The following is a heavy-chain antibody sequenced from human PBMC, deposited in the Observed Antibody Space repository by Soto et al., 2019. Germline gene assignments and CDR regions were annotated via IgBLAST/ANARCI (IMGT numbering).Heavy chain of an antibody. CDR3: ARERSGSYSYFDY. Sequence: EVQLVESGGGLVQPGGSLRLSCAASGFTFSSYSMNWVRQAPGKGLEWVSSISSSSSYIYYADSVKGRFTISRDNAKNSLYLQTNSLRAEDTAVYYCARERSGSYSYFDYWGQGTLVTVSS. CDR1: GFTFSSYS. V-gene: IGHV3-21*01. CDR2: ISSSSSYI. J-gene: IGHJ4*02. D-gene: IGHD3-10*01.